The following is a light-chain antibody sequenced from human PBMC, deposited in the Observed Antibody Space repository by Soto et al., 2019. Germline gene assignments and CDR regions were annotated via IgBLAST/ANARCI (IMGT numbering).Light chain of an antibody. CDR3: QQYCNSPLT. V-gene: IGKV3-20*01. CDR2: GVS. Sequence: EIVLTQSPDTLSLSPGQRATLSCRASQSVRSDYFAWYQQKPGQAPRVIIFGVSTRATGVPDRFSGSGSGTDFTLTISRLEPEDVALYYCQQYCNSPLTFGGGTKVESK. J-gene: IGKJ4*01. CDR1: QSVRSDY.